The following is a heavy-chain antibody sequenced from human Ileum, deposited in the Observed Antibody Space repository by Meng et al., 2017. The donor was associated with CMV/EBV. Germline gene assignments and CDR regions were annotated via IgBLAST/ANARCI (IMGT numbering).Heavy chain of an antibody. V-gene: IGHV4-34*02. Sequence: QVQRTRGGAGLLKASETLFLSGAVQGSAFRYYYWTWIRQFPGKGLEWIGEINHRGNTNYNPSLKSRVTISIDTSRNQFSLKLTSVTATDKAVYYCARASPQRRFLSYWGQGTLVTVSS. D-gene: IGHD3-3*01. CDR2: INHRGNT. CDR1: GSAFRYYY. J-gene: IGHJ4*02. CDR3: ARASPQRRFLSY.